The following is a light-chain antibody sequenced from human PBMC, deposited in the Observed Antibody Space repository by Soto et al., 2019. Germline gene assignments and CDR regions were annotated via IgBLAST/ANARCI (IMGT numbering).Light chain of an antibody. CDR3: QQRSNWPLT. V-gene: IGKV3-11*01. Sequence: EIVLTQSPATLSLSPGERATLPCRASQSVSSSLAWYQQKPGQAPRLLIYDASNRAAGIPARFSGSGSGTDFTLTISSLEPEDFAVYYCQQRSNWPLTFGQGTRLEIK. CDR2: DAS. J-gene: IGKJ5*01. CDR1: QSVSSS.